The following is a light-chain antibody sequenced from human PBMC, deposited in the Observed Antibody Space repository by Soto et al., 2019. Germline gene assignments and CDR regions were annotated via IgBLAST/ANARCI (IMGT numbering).Light chain of an antibody. Sequence: QSALTQPRSVSGSPGQSVAISCTGTSSDVGGYNYVSWYQQYPGKAPKLMIYDVNKWPSGAPDRFSGSKSGNTASLTISGPQAEDEADYYCSSYEGSNTWAFGGGTKLTVL. CDR3: SSYEGSNTWA. CDR2: DVN. CDR1: SSDVGGYNY. J-gene: IGLJ3*02. V-gene: IGLV2-11*01.